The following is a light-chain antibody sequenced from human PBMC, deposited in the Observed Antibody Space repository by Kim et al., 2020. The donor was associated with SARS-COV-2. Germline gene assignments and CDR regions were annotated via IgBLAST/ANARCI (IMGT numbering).Light chain of an antibody. CDR3: SSYTSRSNFGV. V-gene: IGLV2-14*03. CDR2: DVS. CDR1: SNY. Sequence: QSVLTQPASVSGSPGQSITISCTGTSNYVSWYQQHPGKAPKLMIFDVSDRPSGVSNRFSGSKSGNTASLTISGLRAEDEAAYYCSSYTSRSNFGVFGGGTQLTVL. J-gene: IGLJ2*01.